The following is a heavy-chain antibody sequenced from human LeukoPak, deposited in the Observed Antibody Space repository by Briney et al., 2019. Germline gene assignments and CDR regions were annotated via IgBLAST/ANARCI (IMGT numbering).Heavy chain of an antibody. CDR2: IWYERSNK. CDR1: GFTFSSYG. V-gene: IGHV3-33*01. D-gene: IGHD1-26*01. CDR3: ARVGSGSFHDAFDI. Sequence: PGRSLRLSCAASGFTFSSYGMHWVRQAPGKGLEWVAVIWYERSNKYYADSVKGRFTNSRDNSKNTLYLQMNSLRAEDTAVYYCARVGSGSFHDAFDIWGQGTMVTVSS. J-gene: IGHJ3*02.